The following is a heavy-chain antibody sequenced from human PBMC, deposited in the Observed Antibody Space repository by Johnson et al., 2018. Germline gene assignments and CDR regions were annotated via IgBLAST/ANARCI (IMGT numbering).Heavy chain of an antibody. V-gene: IGHV3-33*01. Sequence: QVQLVESGGGVVQPGRSLRLSCAASEFTFSTYGMHWVRQAPGKGLAWVAVIWYDGSNKYYTDSVKGRFTISRDNSKNTLYLQMNSLRAGDTAVYYCARDWVAAAGHEYFQHWGQGTLVTVSS. J-gene: IGHJ1*01. CDR1: EFTFSTYG. D-gene: IGHD6-13*01. CDR2: IWYDGSNK. CDR3: ARDWVAAAGHEYFQH.